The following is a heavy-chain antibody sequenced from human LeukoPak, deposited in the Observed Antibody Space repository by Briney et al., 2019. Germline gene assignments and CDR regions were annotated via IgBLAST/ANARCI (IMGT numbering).Heavy chain of an antibody. Sequence: PGGGPRVSCAAPGFTFSSYVVRWGRPGPREGGGGGAAISYDGNNKYYADSVKGRFTISRDNSKNTLYLQMNSLRAEDTAVYYCARQFYYDNSGRYFDYWGQGTLVTVSS. CDR3: ARQFYYDNSGRYFDY. CDR2: ISYDGNNK. V-gene: IGHV3-30-3*01. CDR1: GFTFSSYV. J-gene: IGHJ4*02. D-gene: IGHD3-22*01.